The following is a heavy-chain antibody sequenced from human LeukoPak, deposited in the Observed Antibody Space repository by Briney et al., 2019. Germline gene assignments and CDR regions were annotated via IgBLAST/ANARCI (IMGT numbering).Heavy chain of an antibody. V-gene: IGHV4-30-4*01. CDR2: IYYSGST. D-gene: IGHD3-10*01. CDR1: GGSISSGDYY. J-gene: IGHJ6*04. CDR3: ARGSGTMVRGVIVYYYGMDV. Sequence: SETLSLTCTVSGGSISSGDYYWSWIRQPPGKGLEWIGYIYYSGSTYYNPSLKSRVTISVDTSKSQFSLKLSSVTAADTAVYYCARGSGTMVRGVIVYYYGMDVWGKGTTVTVSS.